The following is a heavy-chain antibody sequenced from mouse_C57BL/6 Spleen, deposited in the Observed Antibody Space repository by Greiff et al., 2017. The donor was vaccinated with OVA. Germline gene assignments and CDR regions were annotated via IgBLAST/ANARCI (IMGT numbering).Heavy chain of an antibody. CDR2: IYPGDGDT. J-gene: IGHJ1*03. V-gene: IGHV1-82*01. Sequence: QVQLQQSGPELVKPGASVKISCKASGYAFSSSWMNWVKQRPGKGLEWIGRIYPGDGDTNYNGKFKGKATLTADKSSSTAYMQRSSLTSEDSAVYFCARDYYGSRYFDVWGTGTTVTVSS. D-gene: IGHD1-1*01. CDR3: ARDYYGSRYFDV. CDR1: GYAFSSSW.